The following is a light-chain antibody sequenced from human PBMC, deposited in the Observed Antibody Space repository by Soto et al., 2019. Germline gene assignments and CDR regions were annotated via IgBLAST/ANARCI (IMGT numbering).Light chain of an antibody. V-gene: IGKV1-5*01. CDR3: QQYNSYSPT. CDR1: QSISSW. J-gene: IGKJ3*01. CDR2: DAS. Sequence: DIQMTQSPSTLSASVGDRVTITCRASQSISSWWAWYQQKPGKAPKLLIYDASSLESGGPSSFSGSGSGTEFTHTISSLQPDDFATYYCQQYNSYSPTFGPGTKVDIK.